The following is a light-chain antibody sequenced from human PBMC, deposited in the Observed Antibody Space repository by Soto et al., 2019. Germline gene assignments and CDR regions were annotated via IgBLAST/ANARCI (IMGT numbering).Light chain of an antibody. CDR3: SSYTSSSSYV. CDR1: SSDVGAYNY. V-gene: IGLV2-14*01. CDR2: AVT. J-gene: IGLJ1*01. Sequence: QSALTQPASVSGSPGQSITISCTGTSSDVGAYNYVSWYQHHPGKAPKVIIYAVTNRPSGVSNRFSGSKSGNTVSLTISGLQHEDEADYYCSSYTSSSSYVFGTGTKV.